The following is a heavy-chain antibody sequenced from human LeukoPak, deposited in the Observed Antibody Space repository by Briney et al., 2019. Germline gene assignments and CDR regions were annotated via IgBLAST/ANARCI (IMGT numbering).Heavy chain of an antibody. V-gene: IGHV4-59*01. CDR1: GGSISSYY. D-gene: IGHD5-18*01. CDR3: ARARGYSYGSIRFDY. Sequence: SETLSLTCTVSGGSISSYYWSWIRQPPGKGLEWIGYIYYSGSTNYNPSLKRRVTISVDTSKNQFSLKLSSVTAADTAVYYCARARGYSYGSIRFDYWGQGTLVTVSS. CDR2: IYYSGST. J-gene: IGHJ4*02.